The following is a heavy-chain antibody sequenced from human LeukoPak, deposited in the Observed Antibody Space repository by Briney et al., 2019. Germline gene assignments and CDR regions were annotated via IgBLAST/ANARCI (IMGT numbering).Heavy chain of an antibody. Sequence: PSETLSLTCGVYGGSFSGYYRSWIRQPSGKGLEWIGEVNHGGTNNYNSGTTNYNPSLKSRVSISVDTSKNQFSLKLSSVTAADTAVYYCARLAVAGTYGGDYYYYYMDVWGKGTTVIISS. CDR2: VNHGGTNNYNSGTT. CDR1: GGSFSGYY. CDR3: ARLAVAGTYGGDYYYYYMDV. V-gene: IGHV4-34*01. D-gene: IGHD6-19*01. J-gene: IGHJ6*03.